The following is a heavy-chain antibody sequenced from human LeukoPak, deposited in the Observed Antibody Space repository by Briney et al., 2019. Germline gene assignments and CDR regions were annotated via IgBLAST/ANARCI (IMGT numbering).Heavy chain of an antibody. CDR3: ARTSQLWLTAFDY. V-gene: IGHV4-59*01. J-gene: IGHJ4*02. Sequence: SETLSLTCTVSGGSISSYYWSWIRQPPGKGLEWIGYIYYSGSTNYNPSLKSRVTISVDTSKNQFSLKLSSVTAADTAVYYCARTSQLWLTAFDYWGQGTLVTVSS. CDR2: IYYSGST. D-gene: IGHD5-18*01. CDR1: GGSISSYY.